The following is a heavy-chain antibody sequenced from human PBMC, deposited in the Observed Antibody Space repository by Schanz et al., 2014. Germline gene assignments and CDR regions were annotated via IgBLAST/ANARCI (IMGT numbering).Heavy chain of an antibody. J-gene: IGHJ6*02. CDR2: ISTSNGNT. Sequence: QVQLVQSGGEMKKPGASVKVSCKASGYTLSAYSLHWVRQAPGQGLEWMGWISTSNGNTNYIQKLQGRVTMTTDTSTSTAYMELRSLRSDDTAVYYCARVQDDILTGSEYYYGMDVWGQGTTVTVSS. V-gene: IGHV1-18*01. CDR3: ARVQDDILTGSEYYYGMDV. D-gene: IGHD3-9*01. CDR1: GYTLSAYS.